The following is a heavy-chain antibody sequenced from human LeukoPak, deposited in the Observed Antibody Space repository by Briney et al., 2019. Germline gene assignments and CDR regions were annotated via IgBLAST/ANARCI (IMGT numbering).Heavy chain of an antibody. CDR3: AREAVAGPYFDY. J-gene: IGHJ4*02. D-gene: IGHD6-19*01. CDR2: ISYDGSNK. V-gene: IGHV3-30*04. Sequence: GGSLRLSCAASGFTFSSYAMHWVRQAPGKGLEWVAVISYDGSNKYYADSVKGRFTISRDNSKNTLYLQMNSLRAEDTAVYYCAREAVAGPYFDYWGQGTLVTVSS. CDR1: GFTFSSYA.